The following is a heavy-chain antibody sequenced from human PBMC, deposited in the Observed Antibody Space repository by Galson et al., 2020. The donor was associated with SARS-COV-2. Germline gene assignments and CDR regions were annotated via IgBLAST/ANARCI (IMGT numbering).Heavy chain of an antibody. J-gene: IGHJ3*02. CDR1: GFTFSDYE. Sequence: GGSLRLSCTGSGFTFSDYEMNWVRLGPGKGLEWVSYIGSSGTNIYYADSVKGRFTISRDNAKNSLYLQMTSLRAEDTAVYYCASPYLAAASFFGAFDIWGPGTMVTVSS. CDR2: IGSSGTNI. D-gene: IGHD6-13*01. CDR3: ASPYLAAASFFGAFDI. V-gene: IGHV3-48*03.